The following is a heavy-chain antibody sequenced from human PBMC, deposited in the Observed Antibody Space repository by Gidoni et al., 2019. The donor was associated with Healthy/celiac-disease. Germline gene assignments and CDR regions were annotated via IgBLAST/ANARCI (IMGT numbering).Heavy chain of an antibody. D-gene: IGHD3-3*01. V-gene: IGHV3-74*01. CDR3: ATSPPGADFWSQYYFDY. CDR2: INSDGSST. Sequence: EVQLVESGGGLVQPGGSLRLSCAASGFTFSSYWMHWVRQAPGKGLVWVSRINSDGSSTSYADSVKGRFTISRDNAKNTLYLQMNSLRAEDTAVYYCATSPPGADFWSQYYFDYWGQGTLVTVSS. J-gene: IGHJ4*02. CDR1: GFTFSSYW.